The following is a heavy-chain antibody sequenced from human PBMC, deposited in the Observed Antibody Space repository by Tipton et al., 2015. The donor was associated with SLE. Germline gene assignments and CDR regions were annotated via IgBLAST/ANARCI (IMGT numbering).Heavy chain of an antibody. J-gene: IGHJ4*02. V-gene: IGHV3-74*03. D-gene: IGHD2-15*01. CDR2: ISGDGSDT. CDR1: GFTFSTYW. CDR3: ARLTESSTLFVS. Sequence: SLRLSCEASGFTFSTYWMYWVRQAPVKGLMWVSRISGDGSDTSYAESVKGRFTTSRDNAENSLFLQMNSLRVEDTALYYCARLTESSTLFVSWGQGTLATVSS.